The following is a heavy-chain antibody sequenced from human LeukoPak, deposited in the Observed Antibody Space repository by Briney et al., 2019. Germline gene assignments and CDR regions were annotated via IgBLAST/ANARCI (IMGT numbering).Heavy chain of an antibody. CDR3: AKDQTGSSSLYYYYYMDV. D-gene: IGHD6-6*01. CDR2: ISGGGGST. V-gene: IGHV3-23*01. J-gene: IGHJ6*03. CDR1: GFTFSSYA. Sequence: PGGSLRLSCAASGFTFSSYAMSWVRQAPGKGLEWVSAISGGGGSTYYADSVKGRFTISRDNSKNTLYLQMNSLRAEDTAVYYCAKDQTGSSSLYYYYYMDVWGKGTTVTVSS.